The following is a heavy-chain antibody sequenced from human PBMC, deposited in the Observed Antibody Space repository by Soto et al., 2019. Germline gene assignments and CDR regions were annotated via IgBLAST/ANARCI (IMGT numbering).Heavy chain of an antibody. CDR1: GFTVSSNS. V-gene: IGHV3-53*01. Sequence: GGSLRLSCAASGFTVSSNSMTWVRQAPGKGLEWVSLIYKDDSTSYADSVKGRFTISRDNSKNMLYLQMSSLRAEDTAVYYCARGPWNPYYFDYWGQGTLVTVSS. D-gene: IGHD1-1*01. CDR2: IYKDDST. CDR3: ARGPWNPYYFDY. J-gene: IGHJ4*02.